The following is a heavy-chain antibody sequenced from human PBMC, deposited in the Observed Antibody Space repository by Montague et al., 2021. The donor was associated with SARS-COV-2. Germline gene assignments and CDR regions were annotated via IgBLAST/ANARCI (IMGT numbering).Heavy chain of an antibody. CDR2: ISGSGGST. CDR3: AKGLSSGSYYSSYFDY. V-gene: IGHV3-23*01. D-gene: IGHD3-10*01. CDR1: GFTFSSYA. J-gene: IGHJ4*02. Sequence: SLRLSCAVSGFTFSSYAMSWVRQAPGKGLEWVSVISGSGGSTYYSDSVNGRFTISRDNSKNTLYLQMNSLRAEDTAVYYCAKGLSSGSYYSSYFDYWGQGTLVTVSS.